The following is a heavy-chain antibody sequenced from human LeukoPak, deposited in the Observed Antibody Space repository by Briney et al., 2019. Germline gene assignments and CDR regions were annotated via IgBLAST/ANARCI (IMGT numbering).Heavy chain of an antibody. D-gene: IGHD4-23*01. CDR1: GFTFSSFW. CDR2: INQDGSER. Sequence: GGSLRLSCAASGFTFSSFWMSWVRQAPGKGLEWVANINQDGSERYYVDSVKGRFTIFRDNTKNSLYLQMNSLRAEDTAVYYCANLLRWEPYWGQGTLVTVSS. CDR3: ANLLRWEPY. V-gene: IGHV3-7*01. J-gene: IGHJ4*02.